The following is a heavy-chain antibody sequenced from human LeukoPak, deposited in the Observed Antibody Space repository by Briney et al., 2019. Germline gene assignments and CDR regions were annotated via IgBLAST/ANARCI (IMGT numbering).Heavy chain of an antibody. Sequence: SETLSLTCTVSGGSFTNYYWSWIRQPPGKGLEWIGYLYNTGDTRYNPSLKSRVTISVDTSKTHLSLKLTSVTAADTAVYFCARWANYRGMEPHCLDIWGQGTLVTVSA. CDR3: ARWANYRGMEPHCLDI. CDR1: GGSFTNYY. D-gene: IGHD5-24*01. J-gene: IGHJ4*02. CDR2: LYNTGDT. V-gene: IGHV4-59*01.